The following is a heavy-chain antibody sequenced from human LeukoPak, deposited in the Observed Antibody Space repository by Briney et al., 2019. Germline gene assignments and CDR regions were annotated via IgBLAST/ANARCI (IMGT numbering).Heavy chain of an antibody. CDR3: ARDRTPITMIVVFITPQDY. D-gene: IGHD3-22*01. J-gene: IGHJ4*02. V-gene: IGHV1-46*01. CDR1: GYTFTSYY. CDR2: INPSGGST. Sequence: ASVKVSCKASGYTFTSYYMHWVRQAPGQGLEWMGIINPSGGSTSYAQKFQGRVTMTRDTSTSTVYMELSSLRSEDTAVYYCARDRTPITMIVVFITPQDYWGQGALVTVSS.